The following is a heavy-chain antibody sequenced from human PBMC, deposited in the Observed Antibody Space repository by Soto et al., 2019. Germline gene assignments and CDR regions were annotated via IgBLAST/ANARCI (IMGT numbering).Heavy chain of an antibody. CDR2: IYYSGST. CDR1: GGSVSSGSYY. D-gene: IGHD3-10*01. CDR3: ARGSYYGSGSYYY. Sequence: SETLSLTCTVSGGSVSSGSYYWSWIRQPPGKGLEWIGYIYYSGSTNYNPSLKSRVTIAVETSKNQFSLKLSSVTAADTAVYYCARGSYYGSGSYYYWGQGTLVTVSS. V-gene: IGHV4-61*01. J-gene: IGHJ4*02.